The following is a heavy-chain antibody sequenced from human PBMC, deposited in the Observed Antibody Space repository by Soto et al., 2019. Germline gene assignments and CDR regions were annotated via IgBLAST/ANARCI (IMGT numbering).Heavy chain of an antibody. CDR2: IIPIFGTA. J-gene: IGHJ6*02. CDR1: GVTFSSYA. D-gene: IGHD3-10*01. V-gene: IGHV1-69*13. CDR3: ARDGVVPAFPYYYGSGSYYTGLGYYYYYGMDV. Sequence: ASVKVSCKASGVTFSSYAISWVRQAPGQGLEWMGGIIPIFGTANYAQKFQGRVTITADESTSTAYMELSSLRSEDTAVYYCARDGVVPAFPYYYGSGSYYTGLGYYYYYGMDVWGQGTTVTVSS.